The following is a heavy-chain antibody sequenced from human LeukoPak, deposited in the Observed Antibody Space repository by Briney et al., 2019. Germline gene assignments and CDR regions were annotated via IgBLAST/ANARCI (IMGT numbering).Heavy chain of an antibody. J-gene: IGHJ5*02. CDR2: ISSSSSYI. CDR3: ASGGDWLLFDHENWFDP. Sequence: GGSLRLSCAASGFTFSSYSTNWVRQAPGKGLEWVSSISSSSSYIYYADSVKGRFTISRDNAKNSLYLQMNSLRAEDTAVYYRASGGDWLLFDHENWFDPWGQGTLVTVSS. D-gene: IGHD3-9*01. CDR1: GFTFSSYS. V-gene: IGHV3-21*01.